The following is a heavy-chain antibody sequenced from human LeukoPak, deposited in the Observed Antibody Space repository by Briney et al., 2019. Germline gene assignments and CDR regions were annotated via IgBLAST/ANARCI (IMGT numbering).Heavy chain of an antibody. Sequence: GRSLKLSCAASGFTFSSYAMHWVRQAPGKGLEWVALISYDGSKQYYGDSVKGRFTISRDSSKHTLHLQMNSLRAEDTAAYYCARDFTVYGDTFCYFQYWGQGTLVTVSS. CDR1: GFTFSSYA. V-gene: IGHV3-30-3*01. CDR3: ARDFTVYGDTFCYFQY. CDR2: ISYDGSKQ. D-gene: IGHD4-17*01. J-gene: IGHJ4*02.